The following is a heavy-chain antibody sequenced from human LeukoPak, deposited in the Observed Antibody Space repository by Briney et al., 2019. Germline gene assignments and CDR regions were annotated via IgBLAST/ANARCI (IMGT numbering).Heavy chain of an antibody. Sequence: SETLSLTGTVSGGSISSSCWSWIRQPPGKGLEWIGYIYYSGSTNYNPSLKSRVTISVDTSKNQLSLKLSSVTAADTAVYYCASVGYADYWGQGTLVTVSS. V-gene: IGHV4-59*01. J-gene: IGHJ4*02. CDR1: GGSISSSC. CDR2: IYYSGST. D-gene: IGHD1-1*01. CDR3: ASVGYADY.